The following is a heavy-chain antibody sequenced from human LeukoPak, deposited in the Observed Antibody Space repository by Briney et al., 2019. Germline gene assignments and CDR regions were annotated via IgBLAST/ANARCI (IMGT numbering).Heavy chain of an antibody. D-gene: IGHD2-15*01. J-gene: IGHJ5*01. V-gene: IGHV1-69*04. CDR1: GGTFSSHA. CDR2: IIPILGMG. CDR3: ARGRLQDTSSWFDS. Sequence: SVKVSCKASGGTFSSHAINWVRQAPGQGLEWMGRIIPILGMGNHAQKFQGRVTITADKFTSTAYMELSSLRSEDTAIYYCARGRLQDTSSWFDSWGQGTLVTVSS.